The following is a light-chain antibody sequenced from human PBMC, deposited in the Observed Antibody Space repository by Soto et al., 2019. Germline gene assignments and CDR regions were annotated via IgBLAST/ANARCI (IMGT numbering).Light chain of an antibody. CDR1: SSNIGATYD. CDR2: ANN. J-gene: IGLJ3*02. CDR3: QSYDSSLGGWV. Sequence: QSVLTQPPSVSGAPGQRVTISCTGSSSNIGATYDVQWYRQLPGTAPKLLIYANNNRPSGVPDRFSASKSGTSASLAITGLQAEDEADYYCQSYDSSLGGWVFGGGTKVTV. V-gene: IGLV1-40*01.